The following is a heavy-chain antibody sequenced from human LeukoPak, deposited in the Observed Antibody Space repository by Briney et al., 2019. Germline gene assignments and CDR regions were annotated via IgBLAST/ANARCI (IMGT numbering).Heavy chain of an antibody. CDR2: ISAYNGYT. CDR3: ARHESGYDFFFDY. D-gene: IGHD5-12*01. J-gene: IGHJ4*02. Sequence: ASVKVSCKASGYTFTSYDISWVRQAPGQGLEWMGWISAYNGYTNYAQMLQGRVTMTTDTSTSKAYMELRSLRSDDTAVYYCARHESGYDFFFDYWGQGTLVTVSS. CDR1: GYTFTSYD. V-gene: IGHV1-18*01.